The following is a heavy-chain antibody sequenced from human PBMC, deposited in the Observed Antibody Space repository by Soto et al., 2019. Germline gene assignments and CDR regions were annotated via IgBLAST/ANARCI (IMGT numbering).Heavy chain of an antibody. J-gene: IGHJ4*02. CDR3: ARQIGRGSWSLDH. CDR1: GGSISSSDYW. V-gene: IGHV4-39*01. D-gene: IGHD6-13*01. CDR2: IYYTGST. Sequence: SETLSLTCTASGGSISSSDYWWGWIRQPPGKGLEWIGSIYYTGSTYYNPSLKSRVIISVDTSKNQFSLRLSSVTAADTAVYYCARQIGRGSWSLDHWGQGTLVTSPQ.